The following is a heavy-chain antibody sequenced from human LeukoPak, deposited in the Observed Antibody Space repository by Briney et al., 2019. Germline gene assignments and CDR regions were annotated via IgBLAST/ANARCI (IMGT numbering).Heavy chain of an antibody. Sequence: GESLKISCKGSGYSFASSWIGWVRQMPGKGLEWMGLFYPGDSDTRYSPSFQGQVTISADKSSSTTYLQWSSLKASDTAIYYCARTSSMPARHYVDFWGQGTLVTVSS. V-gene: IGHV5-51*01. D-gene: IGHD6-6*01. CDR1: GYSFASSW. CDR2: FYPGDSDT. J-gene: IGHJ4*02. CDR3: ARTSSMPARHYVDF.